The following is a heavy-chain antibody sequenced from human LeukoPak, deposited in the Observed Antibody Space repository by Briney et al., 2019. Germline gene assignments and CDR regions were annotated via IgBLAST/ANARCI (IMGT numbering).Heavy chain of an antibody. J-gene: IGHJ1*01. Sequence: GGSLRLSCAASGFMFSSNWMSWVRLAPGKGLEWLGRIKRETDGGTIDYAAPVKGRFTISRDDSRNTLYLQMDSLKIEDTAVYYCTTDRYYDNSELQFQHWGQGTLVTVSS. V-gene: IGHV3-15*01. D-gene: IGHD3-22*01. CDR2: IKRETDGGTI. CDR1: GFMFSSNW. CDR3: TTDRYYDNSELQFQH.